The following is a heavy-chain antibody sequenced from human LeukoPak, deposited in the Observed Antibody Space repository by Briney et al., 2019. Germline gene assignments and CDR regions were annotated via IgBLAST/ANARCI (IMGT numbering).Heavy chain of an antibody. Sequence: PSETLSLTCTVSGGSISSSSYYWGWIRQPPGKGLEWIGYIYYSGSTNYNPSLKSRVTISVDTSKNQFSLKLSSVTAADTAVYYCARVFPGYCSSTSCPPDIFDYWGQGTLVTVSS. CDR2: IYYSGST. CDR3: ARVFPGYCSSTSCPPDIFDY. D-gene: IGHD2-2*01. CDR1: GGSISSSSYY. V-gene: IGHV4-61*05. J-gene: IGHJ4*02.